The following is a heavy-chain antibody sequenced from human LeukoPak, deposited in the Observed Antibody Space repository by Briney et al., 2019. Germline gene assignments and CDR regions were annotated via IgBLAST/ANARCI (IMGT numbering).Heavy chain of an antibody. J-gene: IGHJ4*02. Sequence: GGSLRLSCAASGFTVSSNYMSWVRQAPGKGLEWVSVIYSGGSTYYADSVKGRFTISRDNSKNSLYLQMNSLRAEDRAVYYCARGGALYYYDSSGYYFGAGGNDYWGQGTLVTVSS. V-gene: IGHV3-66*01. CDR3: ARGGALYYYDSSGYYFGAGGNDY. CDR2: IYSGGST. CDR1: GFTVSSNY. D-gene: IGHD3-22*01.